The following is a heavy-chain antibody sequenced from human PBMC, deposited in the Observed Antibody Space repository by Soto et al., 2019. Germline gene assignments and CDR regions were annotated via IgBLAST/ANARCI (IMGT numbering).Heavy chain of an antibody. V-gene: IGHV3-15*01. Sequence: PGGSLRLSCAYSGFTFSNAWMSWVRQAAGKGLECVGRIKSKTDGGTTDYDATVKGRFTISRDDSKNTLYLQMNSLKTEDTVVYYCTTDVITMILAVQGGDSWAQGT. J-gene: IGHJ4*02. CDR1: GFTFSNAW. CDR2: IKSKTDGGTT. CDR3: TTDVITMILAVQGGDS. D-gene: IGHD3-22*01.